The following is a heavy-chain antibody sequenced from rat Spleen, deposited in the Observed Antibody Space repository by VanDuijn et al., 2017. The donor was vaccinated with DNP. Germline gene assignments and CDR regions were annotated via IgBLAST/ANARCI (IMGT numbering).Heavy chain of an antibody. J-gene: IGHJ4*01. D-gene: IGHD5-1*01. Sequence: QVQLKESGPGLVQPSQTLSLTCTVSGFSLTSYSVAWLRQPPGKGLEWIAAVSGGGTTYYNSLLRSRLTITRDTSRSQVFLKMNNLQTEDTATYFCTSLANSAWGQGASVTVSS. CDR2: VSGGGTT. CDR3: TSLANSA. CDR1: GFSLTSYS. V-gene: IGHV2-6*01.